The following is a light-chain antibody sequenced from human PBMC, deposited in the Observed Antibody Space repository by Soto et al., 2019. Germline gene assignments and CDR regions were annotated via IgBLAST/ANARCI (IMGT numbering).Light chain of an antibody. V-gene: IGLV2-8*01. J-gene: IGLJ7*01. CDR1: SSDVGGFDH. CDR2: DVT. CDR3: SSYAGNNNVI. Sequence: QSALTQPPSASGSPGQSVTISCTGTSSDVGGFDHVSWYQQHPGKAPKHMLYDVTKRPSWVPNRFSGSKSGNRASLTVSGLLAEDEADYYCSSYAGNNNVIFGGGTQLTVL.